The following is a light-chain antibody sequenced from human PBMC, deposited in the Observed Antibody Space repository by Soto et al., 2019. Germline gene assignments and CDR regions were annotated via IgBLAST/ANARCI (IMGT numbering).Light chain of an antibody. V-gene: IGKV1-17*01. CDR2: GAS. J-gene: IGKJ2*01. CDR3: QQHNNYPYT. Sequence: DIQMTQSPSSLSASVGDRVTITCRASQGISNDLGWYQQKPGKAPKRLIYGASTLQSGVPSRFSGNGSGTEYTLTIGSLQPEDFEAYYCQQHNNYPYTFGRGTKVE. CDR1: QGISND.